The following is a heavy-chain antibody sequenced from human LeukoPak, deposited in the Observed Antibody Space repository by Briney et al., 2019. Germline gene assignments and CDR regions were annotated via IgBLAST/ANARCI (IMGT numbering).Heavy chain of an antibody. V-gene: IGHV3-33*06. CDR2: IWYDGSNK. CDR3: AKDLGRYRNNYFDY. D-gene: IGHD1-26*01. CDR1: GFTFSSYG. J-gene: IGHJ4*02. Sequence: GGSLRLSCAASGFTFSSYGMHWVRQAPGKGLEWVAVIWYDGSNKCYADSVKGRFTISRDNSKNTLYLQMNSLRAEDTAVYYCAKDLGRYRNNYFDYWGQGTLVTVSS.